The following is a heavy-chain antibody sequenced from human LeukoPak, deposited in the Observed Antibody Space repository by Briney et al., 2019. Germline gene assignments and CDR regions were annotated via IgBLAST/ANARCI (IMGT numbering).Heavy chain of an antibody. Sequence: PGGSLRLSCAASGFTFSSYSMNWVRQAPGKGLEWVSSISGSSSYIYYADSVKGRFTISRDNAKNSLYVQMNSLRAEDTAVYYCARGKEPVAGSLSHFDYWGQGTLVTVSS. CDR3: ARGKEPVAGSLSHFDY. J-gene: IGHJ4*02. CDR2: ISGSSSYI. CDR1: GFTFSSYS. D-gene: IGHD6-19*01. V-gene: IGHV3-21*01.